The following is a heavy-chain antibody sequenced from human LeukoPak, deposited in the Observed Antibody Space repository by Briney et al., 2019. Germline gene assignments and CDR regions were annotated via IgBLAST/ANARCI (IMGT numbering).Heavy chain of an antibody. Sequence: SVKVSCKASGGTFSSYAISWVRQAPGQGLEWMGGIIPIFGTANYAQKFQGRVTITADESTSTAYMELSSLRSEDTAVYYCARDGYYDFWSGYYTDYYYYYYMDVWGKGTTVTVSS. J-gene: IGHJ6*03. V-gene: IGHV1-69*13. CDR2: IIPIFGTA. CDR1: GGTFSSYA. CDR3: ARDGYYDFWSGYYTDYYYYYYMDV. D-gene: IGHD3-3*01.